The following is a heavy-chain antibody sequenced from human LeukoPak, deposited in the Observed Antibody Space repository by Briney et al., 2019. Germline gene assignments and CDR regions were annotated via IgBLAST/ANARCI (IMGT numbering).Heavy chain of an antibody. J-gene: IGHJ4*02. D-gene: IGHD6-25*01. CDR3: ARDVGFD. V-gene: IGHV4-61*01. CDR2: IFYTRST. CDR1: GGSVNSDNYY. Sequence: SETLSLTCTVSGGSVNSDNYYWSWIRQPPGRGLEWIGYIFYTRSTNYNPSLKSRVTISVDTSKNQFSLKVSSVTAADTAVYYCARDVGFDWGQGTLVTVSS.